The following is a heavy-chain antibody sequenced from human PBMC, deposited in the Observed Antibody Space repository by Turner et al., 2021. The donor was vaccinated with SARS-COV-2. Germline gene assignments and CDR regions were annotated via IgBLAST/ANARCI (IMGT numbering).Heavy chain of an antibody. V-gene: IGHV1-2*02. D-gene: IGHD3-22*01. CDR3: ARGVGGYNFDDAFAI. Sequence: QVQLVQSGAEVKKPGASVKVSCKASGYTFTGYYMHWVRQAPGQGLEWMGWINPNSGGTNYAQKFQGRVTMTRDTSISTAYMELSRLRSDDTAVYYCARGVGGYNFDDAFAIWGQGTRVTVSS. CDR2: INPNSGGT. CDR1: GYTFTGYY. J-gene: IGHJ3*02.